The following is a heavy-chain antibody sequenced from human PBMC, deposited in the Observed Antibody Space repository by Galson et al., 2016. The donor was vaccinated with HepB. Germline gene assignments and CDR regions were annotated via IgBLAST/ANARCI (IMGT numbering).Heavy chain of an antibody. CDR1: GFSFSNYW. J-gene: IGHJ6*02. CDR3: ARDKSFYYYGMDV. V-gene: IGHV3-30-3*01. Sequence: SLRLSCAASGFSFSNYWMSWVRQAPGKGLEWVAAISYHGSDKYYADSVKGRVTISRDNSNNTLYLQMTSLSPEDTAVYYCARDKSFYYYGMDVWGQGTTVTVSS. CDR2: ISYHGSDK.